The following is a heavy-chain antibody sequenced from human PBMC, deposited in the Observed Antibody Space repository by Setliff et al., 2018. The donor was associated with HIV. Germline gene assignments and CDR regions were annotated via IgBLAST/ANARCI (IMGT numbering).Heavy chain of an antibody. Sequence: GGSLRLSCAMSGFTFSDYNIYWVRQSPAKGLEWVALIWIDGNRKEYADSVKGRFNILRDDSKKTVDLQMNSLRADDTAVYYCVKDVVKFWSGSGALDFWGPGTLVTVSS. D-gene: IGHD3-3*01. J-gene: IGHJ4*02. CDR2: IWIDGNRK. CDR1: GFTFSDYN. V-gene: IGHV3-33*06. CDR3: VKDVVKFWSGSGALDF.